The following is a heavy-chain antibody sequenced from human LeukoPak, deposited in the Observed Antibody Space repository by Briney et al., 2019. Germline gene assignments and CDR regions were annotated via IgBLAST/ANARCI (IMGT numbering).Heavy chain of an antibody. Sequence: SETLSLTCTVSGGSISSYYWSWIRQPPGKGLEWIGYIYYSGSTNYNPSLKRRVTISVDTSKNQFSLRLSSVTAADTAVYYCARAHDYLLPHFDYWGQGTLVTVSS. J-gene: IGHJ4*02. D-gene: IGHD2/OR15-2a*01. CDR1: GGSISSYY. CDR3: ARAHDYLLPHFDY. CDR2: IYYSGST. V-gene: IGHV4-59*01.